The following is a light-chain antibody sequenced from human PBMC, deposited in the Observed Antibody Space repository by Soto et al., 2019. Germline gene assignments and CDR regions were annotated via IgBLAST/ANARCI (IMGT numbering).Light chain of an antibody. V-gene: IGLV2-8*01. CDR2: EVN. CDR1: SSDVGGYNY. Sequence: QSVLTQPPSASGSPGQSVAISCTGTSSDVGGYNYVSWYQLHPGKAPKLMIYEVNMRPSGVPDRFSGSKSGNTASLTVSGLRAEDEADYYCSSYAGSNNYVFGTGTEVT. CDR3: SSYAGSNNYV. J-gene: IGLJ1*01.